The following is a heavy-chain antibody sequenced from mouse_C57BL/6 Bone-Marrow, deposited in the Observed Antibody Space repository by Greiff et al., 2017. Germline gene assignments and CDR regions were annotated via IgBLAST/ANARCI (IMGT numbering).Heavy chain of an antibody. V-gene: IGHV1-69*01. CDR1: GYTFTSYW. D-gene: IGHD1-1*01. Sequence: VQLQQPGAELVMPGASVKLSCKASGYTFTSYWMHWVKQRPGQGLEWIGEIDPSDSYTNYNQKFKGKSTLTVDKSSSTAYMQLSSLTSEHSAVYYGASLYYYGSTLFDYWGQGTTLTVSS. J-gene: IGHJ2*01. CDR2: IDPSDSYT. CDR3: ASLYYYGSTLFDY.